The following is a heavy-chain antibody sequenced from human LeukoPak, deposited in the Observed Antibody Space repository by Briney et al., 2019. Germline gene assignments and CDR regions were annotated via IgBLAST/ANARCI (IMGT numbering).Heavy chain of an antibody. CDR2: FYYSGST. D-gene: IGHD6-19*01. CDR1: GVSISSDY. V-gene: IGHV4-59*01. CDR3: AREVTVSVWRWFDP. Sequence: SETLTLTCSVSGVSISSDYWSWVRQPPGKGLEWVGYFYYSGSTNNNPSLKSRVTISVDTSKNQFSLQLTSVTAADTAVYYCAREVTVSVWRWFDPWGQGTLVTVSS. J-gene: IGHJ5*02.